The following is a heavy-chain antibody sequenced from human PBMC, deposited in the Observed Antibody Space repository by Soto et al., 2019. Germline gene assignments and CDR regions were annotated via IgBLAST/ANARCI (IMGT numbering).Heavy chain of an antibody. D-gene: IGHD2-15*01. CDR3: ARHRRDGYCSGGSCYLAPDYDAFDI. Sequence: SETLSLTCTVSGGSISSGYYYWSWIRQPPGKGLEWIGYFYYSGSTNYNPSLKSRVTISVDTSKNQFSLKLSSVTAADTAVYYCARHRRDGYCSGGSCYLAPDYDAFDIWGQGTMVTVSS. V-gene: IGHV4-30-4*01. CDR2: FYYSGST. CDR1: GGSISSGYYY. J-gene: IGHJ3*02.